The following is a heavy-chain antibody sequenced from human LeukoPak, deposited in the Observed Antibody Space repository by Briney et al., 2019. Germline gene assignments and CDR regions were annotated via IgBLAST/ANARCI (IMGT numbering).Heavy chain of an antibody. D-gene: IGHD5-12*01. CDR3: AIISRDDYGGY. J-gene: IGHJ4*01. CDR2: IGYDGNNK. Sequence: GRSLRLSCAASGFTFSSHGIQWVRQASGEGLEWVAFIGYDGNNKYYADSVKGRFTISRDNSKNTLYLQMNSLRGEDTAVYYCAIISRDDYGGYWGQGTLVTISS. V-gene: IGHV3-30*02. CDR1: GFTFSSHG.